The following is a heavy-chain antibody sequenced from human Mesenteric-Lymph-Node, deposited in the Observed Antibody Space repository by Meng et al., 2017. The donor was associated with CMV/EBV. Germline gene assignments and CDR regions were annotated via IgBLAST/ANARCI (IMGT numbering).Heavy chain of an antibody. J-gene: IGHJ4*02. V-gene: IGHV1-18*04. Sequence: ASVKVSCKASGGTFDSHTISWVRQAPGQGLEWMAWISTYNGNTKYAQKLQGRVTMTTDTSTSTAYMELRSLRSDDTAVYYCARDAQYQLPDYWGQGTLVTVSS. CDR3: ARDAQYQLPDY. CDR2: ISTYNGNT. D-gene: IGHD2-2*01. CDR1: GGTFDSHT.